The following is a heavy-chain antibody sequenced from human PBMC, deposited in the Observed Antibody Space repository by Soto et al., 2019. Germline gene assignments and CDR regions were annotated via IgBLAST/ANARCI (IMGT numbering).Heavy chain of an antibody. Sequence: QVQLQQWGAGLLKPSETLSLTCAVYGGSFSGYYWSWIRQPPGKGLEWIGEINHSGSTNYNPSLKNRVTISVDTSKNQFSLKLSSVTAADTAVYYCARGLDIAVAGTRSFDIWGQGTMVTVSS. V-gene: IGHV4-34*01. CDR2: INHSGST. CDR3: ARGLDIAVAGTRSFDI. J-gene: IGHJ3*02. CDR1: GGSFSGYY. D-gene: IGHD6-19*01.